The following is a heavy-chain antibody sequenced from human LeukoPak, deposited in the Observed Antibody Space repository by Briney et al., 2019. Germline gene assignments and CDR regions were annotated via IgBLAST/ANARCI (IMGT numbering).Heavy chain of an antibody. Sequence: SETLSLTCAVSGGSISSGGYSWSWIRQPPGKGLVWIWYIYYSGSTYYNPSLKSRVTISVDTSKNQFSLKLSSVTAADTAVYYCARADGSSEPAGDYWGQGTLVTVSS. D-gene: IGHD2-2*01. CDR3: ARADGSSEPAGDY. CDR1: GGSISSGGYS. V-gene: IGHV4-30-4*07. J-gene: IGHJ4*02. CDR2: IYYSGST.